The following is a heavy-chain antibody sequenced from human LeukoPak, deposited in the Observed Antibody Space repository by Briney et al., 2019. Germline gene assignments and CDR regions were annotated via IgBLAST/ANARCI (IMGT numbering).Heavy chain of an antibody. D-gene: IGHD6-19*01. J-gene: IGHJ4*02. CDR3: ARVRSGWTYFDY. CDR2: ISSSGSTI. Sequence: GGSLRLSCAASGFTFSSYEMNWVRQAPGKGLEWVSYISSSGSTIYYADSVKGRFTISRDNAKNSLYLQMNSLRAEDTAVYYCARVRSGWTYFDYWGQGTLVTVSS. CDR1: GFTFSSYE. V-gene: IGHV3-48*03.